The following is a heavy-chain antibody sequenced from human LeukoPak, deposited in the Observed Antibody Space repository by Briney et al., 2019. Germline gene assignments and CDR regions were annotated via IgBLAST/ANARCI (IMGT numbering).Heavy chain of an antibody. Sequence: GGSLRLSCAASGFTFSTYSMNWVRQAPGKGLEWVSSISSNNRYIYYADSVKGRFTISRDNSKNTLYLQMNSLRAEDTAVYYCARDPAYYDFWSGYISFFDYWGQGTLVTVSS. J-gene: IGHJ4*02. D-gene: IGHD3-3*01. CDR2: ISSNNRYI. V-gene: IGHV3-21*01. CDR3: ARDPAYYDFWSGYISFFDY. CDR1: GFTFSTYS.